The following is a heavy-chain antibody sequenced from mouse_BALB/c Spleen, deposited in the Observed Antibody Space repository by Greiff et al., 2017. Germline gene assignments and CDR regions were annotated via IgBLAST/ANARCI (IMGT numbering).Heavy chain of an antibody. J-gene: IGHJ4*01. Sequence: VHLVESGAELVRPGTSVKVSCKASGYAFTNYLLEWVKQRPGQGLEWIGVINPGSGGTNYNEKFKGKATLTADKSSSTAYMQLSSLTSDDSAVYFCARSDYGNPYAMDYWGQGTSVTVSS. D-gene: IGHD2-1*01. CDR2: INPGSGGT. CDR1: GYAFTNYL. CDR3: ARSDYGNPYAMDY. V-gene: IGHV1-54*01.